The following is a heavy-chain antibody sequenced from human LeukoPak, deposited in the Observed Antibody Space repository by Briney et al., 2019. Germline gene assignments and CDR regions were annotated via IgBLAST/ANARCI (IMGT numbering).Heavy chain of an antibody. CDR1: GGSISNFY. Sequence: SETLSLTCSVSGGSISNFYWSWIRQPPGKGLEWIGYTYYSGNTDYNPSLKSRVTISVDTSKNQFSLKLSSVTAADTAVYYCARLGNYYDSYSPFDYWGQGTLVTVSS. CDR2: TYYSGNT. D-gene: IGHD3-22*01. J-gene: IGHJ4*02. V-gene: IGHV4-59*01. CDR3: ARLGNYYDSYSPFDY.